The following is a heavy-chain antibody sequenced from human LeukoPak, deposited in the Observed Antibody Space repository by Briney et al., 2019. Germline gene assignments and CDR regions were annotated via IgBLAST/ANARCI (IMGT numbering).Heavy chain of an antibody. V-gene: IGHV4-59*01. D-gene: IGHD2-2*01. CDR3: ARDKKGTSCYDY. J-gene: IGHJ4*02. Sequence: SSETLSLTCAVYGGSFSGYYRSWIRQSPGKGLEWIGFIYYSGSTTYNPSLKSRVTISVDTSKNQFSLKLSSVTAADTAVYYCARDKKGTSCYDYWGQGTLVTVSS. CDR1: GGSFSGYY. CDR2: IYYSGST.